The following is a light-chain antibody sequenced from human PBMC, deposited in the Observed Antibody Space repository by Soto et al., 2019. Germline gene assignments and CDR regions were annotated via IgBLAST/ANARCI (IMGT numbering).Light chain of an antibody. Sequence: QSVLTQPPSASGTPGQRVTISCSGGSSNIGINTVSWYEHLPGTAPRLLIYGNNQRPSGVPDRFSGYKSGTSASPASSGHQSDDEAHYCCARGDDSIDVHVFGTGTKVTVL. CDR2: GNN. CDR3: ARGDDSIDVHV. CDR1: SSNIGINT. V-gene: IGLV1-44*01. J-gene: IGLJ1*01.